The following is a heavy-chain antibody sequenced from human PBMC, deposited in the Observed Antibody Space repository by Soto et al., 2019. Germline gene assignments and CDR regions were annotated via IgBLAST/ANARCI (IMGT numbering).Heavy chain of an antibody. CDR1: GFTFSSYW. CDR3: VRDRGYYYSDC. Sequence: HPGGSLRLSCAASGFTFSSYWMDWVRQAPGKGLVWVSRINSDGKTTNYADSVKGRFTISRDNAKNTLYLQMNSLRAEDTGVYYCVRDRGYYYSDCWGQGTLVTVSS. D-gene: IGHD3-22*01. V-gene: IGHV3-74*01. CDR2: INSDGKTT. J-gene: IGHJ4*02.